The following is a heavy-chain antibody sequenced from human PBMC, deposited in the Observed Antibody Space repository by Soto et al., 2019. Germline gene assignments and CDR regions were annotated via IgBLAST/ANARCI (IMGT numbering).Heavy chain of an antibody. CDR1: GGTFSSYA. CDR3: ARLIAATSQGPNWFDP. J-gene: IGHJ5*02. D-gene: IGHD2-15*01. CDR2: IIPIFGTA. Sequence: QVQLVQSGAEVKKPGSSVKVSCKASGGTFSSYAISWVRQAPGQGLEWMGGIIPIFGTANYAQKFPGRVTITADESTSTAYMELSSLRSEDTAVYYCARLIAATSQGPNWFDPWGQGTLVTVSS. V-gene: IGHV1-69*01.